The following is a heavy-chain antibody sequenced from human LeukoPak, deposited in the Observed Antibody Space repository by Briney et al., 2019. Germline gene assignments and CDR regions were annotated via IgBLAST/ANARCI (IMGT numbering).Heavy chain of an antibody. J-gene: IGHJ4*02. V-gene: IGHV1-2*04. CDR2: INPNSGGT. D-gene: IGHD4-17*01. CDR1: GYTFTGYY. CDR3: ARAGYGDQPGYFDY. Sequence: ASVKVSCKASGYTFTGYYMHWVRQAPGQGLEWMGWINPNSGGTNYAQKFQGWVTMTRDTSISTAYMELSRLRSDDTAVYYCARAGYGDQPGYFDYWGLGTLVTVSS.